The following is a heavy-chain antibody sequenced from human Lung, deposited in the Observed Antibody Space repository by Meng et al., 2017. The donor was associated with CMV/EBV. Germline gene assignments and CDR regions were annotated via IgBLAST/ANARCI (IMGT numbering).Heavy chain of an antibody. CDR1: GDSVSANNAA. CDR2: AYYRSKWYT. D-gene: IGHD3-22*01. V-gene: IGHV6-1*01. Sequence: SQTXSLTXAISGDSVSANNAAWNWFRQSPSRGLEWLGRAYYRSKWYTDYAVSVKRRTTINPDTCKNQFSLQVTSVTPEDTAVYYCARGYDNRLDYWGQGTLVTVSS. J-gene: IGHJ4*02. CDR3: ARGYDNRLDY.